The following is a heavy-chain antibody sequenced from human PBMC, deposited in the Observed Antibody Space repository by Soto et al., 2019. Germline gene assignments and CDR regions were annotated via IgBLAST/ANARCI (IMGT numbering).Heavy chain of an antibody. Sequence: EKQLLESGGGLVQPGGSLRLSCASSGIAFSNYAMTWFRQAPGKGLDWGSSISAGGGTTYYADSVKGRFTISIGGSKDTVELQMNSPRAEDTALYYWSKGASSSPRKYMDVWGQGTTVPVSS. CDR1: GIAFSNYA. CDR2: ISAGGGTT. CDR3: SKGASSSPRKYMDV. J-gene: IGHJ6*03. V-gene: IGHV3-23*01.